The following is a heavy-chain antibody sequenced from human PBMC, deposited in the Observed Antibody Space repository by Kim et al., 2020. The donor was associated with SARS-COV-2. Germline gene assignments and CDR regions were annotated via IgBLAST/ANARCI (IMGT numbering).Heavy chain of an antibody. D-gene: IGHD2-2*01. CDR3: GRTDNTVVAPVGTYVPPDV. J-gene: IGHJ6*02. Sequence: GGSLRLSCAASGFTFSRYALHWARQAPGKGLEWVAVISYDGSDKYYEDPVKGRFSISRENSKNTLYLQMNSLRAEDTAVYYCGRTDNTVVAPVGTYVPPDVWGPGTTVTVSS. V-gene: IGHV3-30*04. CDR1: GFTFSRYA. CDR2: ISYDGSDK.